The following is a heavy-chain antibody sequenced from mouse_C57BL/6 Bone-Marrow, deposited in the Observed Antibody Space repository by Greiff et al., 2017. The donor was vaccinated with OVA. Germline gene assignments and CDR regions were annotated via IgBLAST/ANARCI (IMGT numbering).Heavy chain of an antibody. D-gene: IGHD1-1*01. V-gene: IGHV1-62-2*01. Sequence: VQLQQSGAELVKPGASVKLSCKASGYTFTEYTIHWVKQRSGQGLEWIGWFYHGRGSIKYNEKFKDKATLTADKSSSTVYMEISSLTSEDSAVYYCARHEIGPYYYGSSYLYFDYWGQGTTLTVSS. CDR2: FYHGRGSI. CDR3: ARHEIGPYYYGSSYLYFDY. J-gene: IGHJ2*01. CDR1: GYTFTEYT.